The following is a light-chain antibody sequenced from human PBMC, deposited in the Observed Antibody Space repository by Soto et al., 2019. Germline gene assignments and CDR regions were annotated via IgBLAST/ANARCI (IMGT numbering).Light chain of an antibody. CDR3: QQYNSYPS. V-gene: IGKV1-5*03. CDR2: KAS. CDR1: QSISSW. J-gene: IGKJ4*01. Sequence: DIQMTQSPSTLSASVGDRVTITCRASQSISSWLAWYQQKQGKAPKLLIYKASSLESGVPSRFSGSGSGTEFPLPISSLQPDDFATYYCQQYNSYPSFGGGTKVEIK.